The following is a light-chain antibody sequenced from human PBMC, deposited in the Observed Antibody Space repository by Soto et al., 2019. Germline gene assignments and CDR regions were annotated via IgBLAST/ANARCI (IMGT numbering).Light chain of an antibody. CDR2: ADM. J-gene: IGLJ2*01. V-gene: IGLV1-40*01. CDR3: SSYTSSSNVV. CDR1: NSNIGANFG. Sequence: QLVLTQPPSVSGAPGQRVIISCTGSNSNIGANFGVHWYQQLPGTAPKLLIFADMNRPSGVPDRFSGSKSDTSASLAISGLQAEDEADYYCSSYTSSSNVVFGGGTQLTVL.